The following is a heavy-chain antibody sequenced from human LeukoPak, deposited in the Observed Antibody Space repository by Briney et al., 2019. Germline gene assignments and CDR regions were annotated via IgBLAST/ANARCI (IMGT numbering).Heavy chain of an antibody. D-gene: IGHD6-19*01. J-gene: IGHJ4*02. CDR3: ARDPSLAVAGIRLFDY. V-gene: IGHV1-18*01. CDR1: GYTFTNYG. CDR2: ISGYNGNP. Sequence: GALVKVSCKTSGYTFTNYGISWVRQAPGQGLEWMGWISGYNGNPRYAQKVQGRVTMTTDTSTNTAYMEVNSLRSDDTAIYYCARDPSLAVAGIRLFDYWGQGTLVIVSS.